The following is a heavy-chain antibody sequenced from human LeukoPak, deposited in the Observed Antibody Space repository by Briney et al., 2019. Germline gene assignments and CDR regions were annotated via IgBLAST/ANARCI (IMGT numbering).Heavy chain of an antibody. CDR2: ISAYNGNT. CDR1: GYTFTSYG. Sequence: ASVKVSCKASGYTFTSYGISWVRQAPGQGLEWMGWISAYNGNTNYAQKLQGRVTMTTDTSTDTAYMELSSLRSEDTAVYYCATASPLHTQVSSTSCPLDYWGQGTLVTVSS. D-gene: IGHD2-2*01. J-gene: IGHJ4*02. CDR3: ATASPLHTQVSSTSCPLDY. V-gene: IGHV1-18*01.